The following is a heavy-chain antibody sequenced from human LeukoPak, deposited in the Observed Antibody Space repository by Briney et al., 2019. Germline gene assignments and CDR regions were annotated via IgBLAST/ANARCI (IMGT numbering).Heavy chain of an antibody. V-gene: IGHV1-18*01. J-gene: IGHJ4*02. CDR1: GYTFTNYS. Sequence: ASVKVSCKASGYTFTNYSIGWVQRAPGQGLEWMGWISAYNGNNNYAQKFQGRVTMTTDTSTSTAYMELRSLRSDETGVYYCARYYYCSGGSCYSFLSYWGQGTLVTVSS. CDR2: ISAYNGNN. CDR3: ARYYYCSGGSCYSFLSY. D-gene: IGHD2-15*01.